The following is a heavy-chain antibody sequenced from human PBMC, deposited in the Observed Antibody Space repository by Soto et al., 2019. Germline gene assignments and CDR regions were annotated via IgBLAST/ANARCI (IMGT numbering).Heavy chain of an antibody. CDR2: ISSDGRDR. CDR1: GFTFISYG. V-gene: IGHV3-30*03. D-gene: IGHD1-26*01. Sequence: QVQLVESGGGVVQPGRSLRLSCAASGFTFISYGIHWVRQAPGKGLEWVAVISSDGRDRHYADSVKGRFTISRDNAKNTVTLQRNGLRADDTAVYYGATGFYIGGAANYFDYWGQGTLVTVSS. J-gene: IGHJ4*02. CDR3: ATGFYIGGAANYFDY.